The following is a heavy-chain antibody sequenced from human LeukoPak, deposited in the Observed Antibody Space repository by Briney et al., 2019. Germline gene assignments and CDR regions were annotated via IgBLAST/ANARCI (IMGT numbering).Heavy chain of an antibody. CDR3: ARDVRHYFDSGGPYHSPHAFDI. Sequence: PGGSLRLSCAASGFTFSDYSINWVRQAPGKGLDWISYITSGSSTRYYADSVKGRFTISRDNDNNALYLQMNSLRAEDTAVYYCARDVRHYFDSGGPYHSPHAFDIWGQGTMVTVSS. CDR2: ITSGSSTR. D-gene: IGHD3-22*01. V-gene: IGHV3-48*01. J-gene: IGHJ3*02. CDR1: GFTFSDYS.